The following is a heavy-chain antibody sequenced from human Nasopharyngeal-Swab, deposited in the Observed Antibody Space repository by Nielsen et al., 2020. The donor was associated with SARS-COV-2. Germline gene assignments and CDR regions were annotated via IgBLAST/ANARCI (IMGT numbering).Heavy chain of an antibody. J-gene: IGHJ6*04. Sequence: GESLKISCAASGFTFSSFAMHWVRQAPGKGLEYVSAITSNGGSTYYATSVKGRFTISRDNSKNMLYLQMGSLRAEDMAVHYCARDNNVGDYDFWSGYLWYMDVWGKGTTVTVSS. CDR1: GFTFSSFA. CDR2: ITSNGGST. D-gene: IGHD3-3*01. CDR3: ARDNNVGDYDFWSGYLWYMDV. V-gene: IGHV3-64*01.